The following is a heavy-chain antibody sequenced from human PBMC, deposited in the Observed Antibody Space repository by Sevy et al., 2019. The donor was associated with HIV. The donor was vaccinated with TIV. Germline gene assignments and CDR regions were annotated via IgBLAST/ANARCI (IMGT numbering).Heavy chain of an antibody. J-gene: IGHJ2*01. CDR3: ARDHGGVQDWYFDL. Sequence: GGSLRLSCAASGFDVSNDYMSWVRQAPGKGLEWVSVIYTGGSTYYADSVKGRFTMSRDTSKNMVYLRMDSLSAEDTAVYYCARDHGGVQDWYFDLWGRGTLVTVSS. CDR2: IYTGGST. D-gene: IGHD2-8*02. V-gene: IGHV3-53*01. CDR1: GFDVSNDY.